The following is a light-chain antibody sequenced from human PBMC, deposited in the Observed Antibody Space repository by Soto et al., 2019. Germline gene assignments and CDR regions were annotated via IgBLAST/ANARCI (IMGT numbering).Light chain of an antibody. Sequence: EIVLTQSPATLSLSPGERATLSCRASQSVSSYLAWYQHKPGQAPRLLIYDASNSDTGIPARFSGSGSGTDFTLTISSLEPEDFAVYYGQQRSNWPPYTFGQGTKLEIK. V-gene: IGKV3-11*01. CDR1: QSVSSY. J-gene: IGKJ2*01. CDR3: QQRSNWPPYT. CDR2: DAS.